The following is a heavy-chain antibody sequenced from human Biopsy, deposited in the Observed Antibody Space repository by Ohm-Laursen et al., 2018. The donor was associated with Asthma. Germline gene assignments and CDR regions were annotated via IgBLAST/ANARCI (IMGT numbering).Heavy chain of an antibody. CDR1: GGTFNTYV. CDR3: ARKAGSCISRTCYSLDF. J-gene: IGHJ4*02. CDR2: INSVFGTT. V-gene: IGHV1-69*13. D-gene: IGHD2-2*01. Sequence: SVKVSCKPLGGTFNTYVIGWVRQAPGQGLELMGGINSVFGTTTYPQKFQDRVTITADDSTSTVYMELSSLRSEDTAVYYCARKAGSCISRTCYSLDFWGQGTLVTVSS.